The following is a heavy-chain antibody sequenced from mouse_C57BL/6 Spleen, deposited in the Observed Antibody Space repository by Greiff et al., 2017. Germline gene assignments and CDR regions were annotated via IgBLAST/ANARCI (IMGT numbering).Heavy chain of an antibody. Sequence: VQRVESGAELMKPGASVKLSCKATGYTFTGYWIEWVKQRPGHGLEWIGEILPGSGSTNYNEKFKGKATFTADTSSNTAYMQLSSLTTEDSAIYYCASITTVVANQAWFAYWGQGTLVTVSA. J-gene: IGHJ3*01. CDR1: GYTFTGYW. CDR3: ASITTVVANQAWFAY. V-gene: IGHV1-9*01. D-gene: IGHD1-1*01. CDR2: ILPGSGST.